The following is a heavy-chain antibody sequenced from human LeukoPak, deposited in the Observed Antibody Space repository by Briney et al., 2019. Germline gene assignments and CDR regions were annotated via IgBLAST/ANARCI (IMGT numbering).Heavy chain of an antibody. CDR1: GFAFNTYS. V-gene: IGHV3-21*03. Sequence: GGSLRLSCAASGFAFNTYSMNWVRQAPGKGPGWVSFIFSSSTYIYYTDSVKGRFTISRDNARNSLYLQMDNLRAEDTGVYYCARDFYDGFALDYWGQGTLVTVFS. D-gene: IGHD2/OR15-2a*01. CDR2: IFSSSTYI. J-gene: IGHJ4*02. CDR3: ARDFYDGFALDY.